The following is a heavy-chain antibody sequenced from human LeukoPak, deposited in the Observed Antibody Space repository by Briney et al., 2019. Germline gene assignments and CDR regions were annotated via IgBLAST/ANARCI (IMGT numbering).Heavy chain of an antibody. J-gene: IGHJ3*02. V-gene: IGHV4-39*07. D-gene: IGHD6-19*01. Sequence: SETLSLTCTVSGGSISSSSYHWGWIRQPPGKGLEWIGRIYTSGSTNYNPSLKSRVTISVDTSKNQFSLKLSSVTAADTAVYYCARDPYSSGWYVRAFDIWGQGTMVTVSS. CDR1: GGSISSSSYH. CDR3: ARDPYSSGWYVRAFDI. CDR2: IYTSGST.